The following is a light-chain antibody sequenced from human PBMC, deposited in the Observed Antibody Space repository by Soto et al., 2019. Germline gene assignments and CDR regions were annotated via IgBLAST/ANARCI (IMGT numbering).Light chain of an antibody. Sequence: QSALTQPRSVSGSPGQSVTISCTGTSSDVGAYNYVSWYQQHPGKAPKLMISDVSERPSGVPDRFSGSKSGNTASLTISGLQAEDEADYYCYSYAGGYVVFGGGTKLTVL. J-gene: IGLJ2*01. CDR1: SSDVGAYNY. V-gene: IGLV2-11*01. CDR2: DVS. CDR3: YSYAGGYVV.